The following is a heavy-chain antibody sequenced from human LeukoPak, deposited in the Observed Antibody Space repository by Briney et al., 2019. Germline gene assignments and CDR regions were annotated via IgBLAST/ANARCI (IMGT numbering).Heavy chain of an antibody. J-gene: IGHJ4*02. CDR2: INSDGSTT. V-gene: IGHV3-74*01. CDR3: ARDSFSSVWSPFDY. Sequence: GGSLRLSCEASGFTSSSYWMHWVRQAPGKGLVWVSRINSDGSTTSYADSVKGRFTISRDNAKNTLYLQMNSLRAEDTAVYYCARDSFSSVWSPFDYWGQGTLVTVSS. CDR1: GFTSSSYW. D-gene: IGHD6-19*01.